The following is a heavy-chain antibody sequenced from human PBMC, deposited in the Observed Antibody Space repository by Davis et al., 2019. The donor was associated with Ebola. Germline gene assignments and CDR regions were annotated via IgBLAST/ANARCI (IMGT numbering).Heavy chain of an antibody. CDR3: ASGYGVF. Sequence: ASVKVSCKASGYTLSSYGFSWVRQAPGQGLEWMGWISGDNGNTNYAKKLQGRVTMTTDTSTNTVYMELRSLKSDDTAVYYCASGYGVFWGQGTQVTVSS. J-gene: IGHJ4*02. CDR2: ISGDNGNT. D-gene: IGHD5-12*01. CDR1: GYTLSSYG. V-gene: IGHV1-18*01.